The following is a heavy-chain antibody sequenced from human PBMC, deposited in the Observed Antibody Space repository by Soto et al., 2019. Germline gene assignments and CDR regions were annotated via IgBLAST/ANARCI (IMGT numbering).Heavy chain of an antibody. CDR3: ARDLRYGDFESYGMDV. Sequence: PSETLSLTCTVSGGSISSGGYYWSWIRQHPGKGLEWIGYIYYSGSTYYNPSLKSRVTMSVDTSKNQFSLKLSSVTAADTAVYYCARDLRYGDFESYGMDVWGQGTTVTVSS. V-gene: IGHV4-31*03. J-gene: IGHJ6*02. CDR1: GGSISSGGYY. D-gene: IGHD4-17*01. CDR2: IYYSGST.